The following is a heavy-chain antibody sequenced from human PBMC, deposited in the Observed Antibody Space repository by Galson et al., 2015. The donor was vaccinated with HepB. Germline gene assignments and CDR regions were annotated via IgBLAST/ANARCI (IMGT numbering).Heavy chain of an antibody. D-gene: IGHD1-26*01. CDR3: ARHWGRWELLHFDY. J-gene: IGHJ4*02. CDR2: ITPVFGTA. CDR1: GGIFSRYT. V-gene: IGHV1-69*13. Sequence: SVKVSCKASGGIFSRYTFNWVRQAPGQGLEWMGGITPVFGTAKYAQKFQGRVTITADESTSTAYMELSSLRSEDTAVYYCARHWGRWELLHFDYWGQGTLVTVFS.